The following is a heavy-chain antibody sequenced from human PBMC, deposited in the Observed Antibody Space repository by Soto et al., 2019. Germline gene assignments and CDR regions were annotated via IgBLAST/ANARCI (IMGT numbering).Heavy chain of an antibody. CDR2: ISSDATNK. J-gene: IGHJ6*02. D-gene: IGHD6-6*01. CDR1: GFTFRDYA. CDR3: ARQGMAARKYYSTYLDV. Sequence: QVQPVESGGGVVQPGRSLRLSCAASGFTFRDYAMHWVRQAPGKGLEWVTLISSDATNKYLADSVKGRFTISRDNSKNTLYLQMNSLRVEDTGLYYCARQGMAARKYYSTYLDVWGQGTTVIV. V-gene: IGHV3-30-3*01.